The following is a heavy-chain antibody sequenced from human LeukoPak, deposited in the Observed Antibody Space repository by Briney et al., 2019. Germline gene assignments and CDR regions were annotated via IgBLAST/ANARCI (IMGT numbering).Heavy chain of an antibody. CDR3: AQSRITGTTDWFDP. D-gene: IGHD1-7*01. J-gene: IGHJ5*02. V-gene: IGHV5-51*01. Sequence: GESLKISCKASGYSFSSYWIAWVRQRPGRGLEWMGIIFPGDSDTRYSPSFQGQVTISADKSISTAYLQWSSLKASDNAMYYCAQSRITGTTDWFDPWGQGTLVTVSS. CDR2: IFPGDSDT. CDR1: GYSFSSYW.